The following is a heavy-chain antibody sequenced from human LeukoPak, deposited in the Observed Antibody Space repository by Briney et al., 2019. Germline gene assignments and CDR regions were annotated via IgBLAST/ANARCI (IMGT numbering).Heavy chain of an antibody. Sequence: GGSLRLSCGASGFTFSSYAMSWVRQAPGKGLEWVSAISGSGGSTYYADSVKGRFTISRDNSKNTLYLQMNSLRAEDTAVYYCAKDRSRGGYDLYGMDVWGQGTTVTVSS. CDR2: ISGSGGST. D-gene: IGHD5-12*01. J-gene: IGHJ6*02. CDR1: GFTFSSYA. V-gene: IGHV3-23*01. CDR3: AKDRSRGGYDLYGMDV.